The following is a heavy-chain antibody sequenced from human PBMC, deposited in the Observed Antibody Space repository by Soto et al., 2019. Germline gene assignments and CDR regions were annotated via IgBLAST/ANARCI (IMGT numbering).Heavy chain of an antibody. CDR2: ISGSGGHT. Sequence: GGSLRLSCKASGVSFFSCAMSWVRQAPGKGLEWVSTISGSGGHTYYADSVKGRFSVSRDNSENTVSLQMRSLRADDPALYFCAIIETGWFAHWVQGRQVTV. CDR3: AIIETGWFAH. V-gene: IGHV3-23*01. CDR1: GVSFFSCA. J-gene: IGHJ5*02.